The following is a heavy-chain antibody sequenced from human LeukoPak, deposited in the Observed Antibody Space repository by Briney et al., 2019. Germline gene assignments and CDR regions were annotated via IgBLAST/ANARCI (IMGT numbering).Heavy chain of an antibody. CDR2: IRQDGSKK. CDR3: ARLGAYCGGDCYSGAEYFQH. J-gene: IGHJ1*01. V-gene: IGHV3-7*03. CDR1: GFTFTDYW. D-gene: IGHD2-21*02. Sequence: GGSLRLSCAVSGFTFTDYWMNWVRQAPGKGLEWVASIRQDGSKKTYVDSVKGRFTISRDNAKNSLYLQMNSLRAEDTALYYCARLGAYCGGDCYSGAEYFQHWGQGTLVTVSS.